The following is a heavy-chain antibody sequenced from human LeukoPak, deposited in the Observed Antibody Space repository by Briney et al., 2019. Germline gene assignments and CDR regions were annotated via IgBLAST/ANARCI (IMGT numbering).Heavy chain of an antibody. CDR3: ARDVDY. CDR2: IYHSGST. V-gene: IGHV4-39*07. Sequence: SETLSLTCTVSGGSISSSSHYWGWIRQPPGKGLEWIGSIYHSGSTYYNPSLKSRVTISVDTSKNQFSLKLSSVTAADTAVYYCARDVDYWGQGTLVTVSS. CDR1: GGSISSSSHY. J-gene: IGHJ4*02.